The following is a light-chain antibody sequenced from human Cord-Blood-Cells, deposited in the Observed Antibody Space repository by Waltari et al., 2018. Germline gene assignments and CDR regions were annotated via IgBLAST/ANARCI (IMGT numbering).Light chain of an antibody. V-gene: IGLV2-14*01. J-gene: IGLJ3*02. CDR3: SSYTSSSTGV. Sequence: QSALTQPASVSGSPGQSITISCTGTSSDVGGYHYVSWYQPHPGKAPKLMIYDVRKRPSGVSNRFSGSKSGNTASLTISGLQAEDEADYYCSSYTSSSTGVFGGGTKLTVL. CDR1: SSDVGGYHY. CDR2: DVR.